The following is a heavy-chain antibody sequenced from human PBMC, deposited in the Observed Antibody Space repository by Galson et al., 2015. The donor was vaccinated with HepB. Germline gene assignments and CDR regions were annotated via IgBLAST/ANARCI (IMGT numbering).Heavy chain of an antibody. D-gene: IGHD3-10*01. J-gene: IGHJ5*02. CDR3: ATSMVRGVITTHWFDP. CDR1: GNTHTELS. V-gene: IGHV1-24*01. CDR2: FDPEDGET. Sequence: SVKVSCKVSGNTHTELSIHWVRQAPGKGLEWMGGFDPEDGETIYAQKFQGRVTMTGDTSTNTAHMELSSLRSEDTAVYYCATSMVRGVITTHWFDPWGQGSLVTVSS.